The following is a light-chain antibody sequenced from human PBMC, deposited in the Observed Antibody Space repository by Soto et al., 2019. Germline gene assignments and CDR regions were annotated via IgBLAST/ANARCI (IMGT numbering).Light chain of an antibody. V-gene: IGKV3-15*01. CDR3: QQYINWT. CDR2: GAA. Sequence: EIVMTQAPATLSVSPGERDTLSCRASQNIRSDLAWYQQKPGQAPRLLMYGAATSATGIPARFSGSGSGTDFALNISSRQSQDLAVYYCQQYINWTFGQGTNMEIK. CDR1: QNIRSD. J-gene: IGKJ1*01.